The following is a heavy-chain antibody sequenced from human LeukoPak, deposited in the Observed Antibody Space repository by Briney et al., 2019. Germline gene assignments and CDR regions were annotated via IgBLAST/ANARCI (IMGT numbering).Heavy chain of an antibody. D-gene: IGHD5-12*01. V-gene: IGHV3-48*03. Sequence: GGSLRLSCAASGFTFSSYEMNWVRQAQGKGLEWVSYISSSGSTIYYADSVKGRFTISRDNAKNSLYLQMNSLRAEDTAVYYCARDSKWLRACDYWGQGTLVTVSS. CDR3: ARDSKWLRACDY. CDR1: GFTFSSYE. J-gene: IGHJ4*02. CDR2: ISSSGSTI.